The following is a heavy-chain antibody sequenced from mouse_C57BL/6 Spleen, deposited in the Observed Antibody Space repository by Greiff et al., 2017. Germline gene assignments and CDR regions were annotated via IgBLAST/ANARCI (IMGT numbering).Heavy chain of an antibody. CDR2: INYDGSST. J-gene: IGHJ1*03. CDR3: ARRANWDWYFDV. CDR1: GFTFSDYY. V-gene: IGHV5-16*01. Sequence: EVQVVESEGGLVQPGSSMKLSCTASGFTFSDYYMAWVRQVPEKGLEWVANINYDGSSTYYLDSLKSRFIISRDNAKNILYLQMSSLKSEDTATYYCARRANWDWYFDVWGTGTTVTVSS. D-gene: IGHD4-1*01.